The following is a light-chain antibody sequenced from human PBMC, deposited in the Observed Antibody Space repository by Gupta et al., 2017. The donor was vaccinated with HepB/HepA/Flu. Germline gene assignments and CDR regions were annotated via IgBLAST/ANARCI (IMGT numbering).Light chain of an antibody. CDR1: SSNIGSNT. Sequence: QSVLTQPPSASGTPGQRVTISCSGSSSNIGSNTVNWYQQLPGTAPNLLIYSNNQRPSGVPARFSGSKSGTSASLAIPXVXYEDEAXYYCAAWHDTKIGYYVFGTGTKLTVL. CDR3: AAWHDTKIGYYV. J-gene: IGLJ1*01. CDR2: SNN. V-gene: IGLV1-44*01.